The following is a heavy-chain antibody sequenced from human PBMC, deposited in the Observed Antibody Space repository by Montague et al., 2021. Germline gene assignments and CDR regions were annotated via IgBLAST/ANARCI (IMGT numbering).Heavy chain of an antibody. CDR2: TNYNGNTNY. Sequence: SETLSLTCTVSGGSISSYHWNWLRQPPGKGLEWIGETNYNGNTNYNYNPSLKSRVTISVDKSNNQFSLKLISVTAADTAVYYCARVGVDPFCCFFDPWGQGTLVTVSS. D-gene: IGHD2-21*02. J-gene: IGHJ5*02. CDR3: ARVGVDPFCCFFDP. CDR1: GGSISSYH. V-gene: IGHV4-59*12.